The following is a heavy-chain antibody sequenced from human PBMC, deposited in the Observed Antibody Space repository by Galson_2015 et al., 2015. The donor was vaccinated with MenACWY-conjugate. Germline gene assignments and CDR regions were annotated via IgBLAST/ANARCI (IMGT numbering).Heavy chain of an antibody. Sequence: SLRLSCAASGFTVSSNYMSWVRQAPGKGLEWVSVIYSGGSIYYPDSVKGRVTISRDNSKNTLYLQRNSLRAEDTAVYYCARAIEYCSGGSCYPNAFDIWGQGTMVTVSS. CDR3: ARAIEYCSGGSCYPNAFDI. J-gene: IGHJ3*02. CDR2: IYSGGSI. D-gene: IGHD2-15*01. CDR1: GFTVSSNY. V-gene: IGHV3-66*02.